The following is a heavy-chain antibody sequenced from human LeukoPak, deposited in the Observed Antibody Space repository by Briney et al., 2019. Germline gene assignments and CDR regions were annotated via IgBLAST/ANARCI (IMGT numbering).Heavy chain of an antibody. V-gene: IGHV4-34*01. CDR1: GGSFSGYY. Sequence: SETLSLTCAVYGGSFSGYYWSWIRQPPGKGLEWIGEINHSGSTNYNPSLKSRVTISVDTSKNQFSLKLSSVTAADTAVYYCARHGDYDILTGQGPNWFDPWGQGTLVTVSS. D-gene: IGHD3-9*01. CDR2: INHSGST. CDR3: ARHGDYDILTGQGPNWFDP. J-gene: IGHJ5*02.